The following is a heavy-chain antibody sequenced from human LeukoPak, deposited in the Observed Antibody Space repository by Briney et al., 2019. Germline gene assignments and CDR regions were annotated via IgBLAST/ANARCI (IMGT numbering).Heavy chain of an antibody. Sequence: SETLSLTCTVSGGSISSSSYYWGWIRQPPGKGLEWIGSIYYSGSTYYNPSLKSRVTISVDTSKNQFSLKLSSVTAADTAVYYCARGDFSSGWPALDYWGQGTLVTVS. CDR1: GGSISSSSYY. D-gene: IGHD6-19*01. CDR2: IYYSGST. V-gene: IGHV4-39*01. J-gene: IGHJ4*02. CDR3: ARGDFSSGWPALDY.